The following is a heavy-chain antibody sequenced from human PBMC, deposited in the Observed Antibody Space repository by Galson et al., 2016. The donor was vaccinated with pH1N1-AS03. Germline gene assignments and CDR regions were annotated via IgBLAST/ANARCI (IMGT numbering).Heavy chain of an antibody. Sequence: SLRLSCAASGFIFSSHGIHWARRAPGKGLEWVALIWNHGKSKYYADSVKGRFTISRDDSKNTVYLQMNSLRAEDTAVYYCAKDDYSSAWYGGVSDYWGQGTLVTVSS. CDR1: GFIFSSHG. J-gene: IGHJ4*02. V-gene: IGHV3-33*06. CDR3: AKDDYSSAWYGGVSDY. CDR2: IWNHGKSK. D-gene: IGHD6-19*01.